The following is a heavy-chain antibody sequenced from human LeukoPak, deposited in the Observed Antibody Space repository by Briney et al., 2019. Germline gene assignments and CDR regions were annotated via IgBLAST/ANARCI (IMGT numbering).Heavy chain of an antibody. CDR1: GFTFSSYS. Sequence: PGGSLRLSCAASGFTFSSYSMNWVRQAPGEGLEWVSSISSGSSYIYYADSVKGRLTISRDNAKNSLYLQMNSLRAEDTAVYYCARDREYDSSGYFDYWGQGTLVTVSS. V-gene: IGHV3-21*01. CDR3: ARDREYDSSGYFDY. CDR2: ISSGSSYI. J-gene: IGHJ4*02. D-gene: IGHD3-22*01.